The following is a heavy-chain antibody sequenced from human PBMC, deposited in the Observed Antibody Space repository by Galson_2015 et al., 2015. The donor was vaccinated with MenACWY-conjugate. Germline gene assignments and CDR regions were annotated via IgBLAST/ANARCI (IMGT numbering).Heavy chain of an antibody. CDR1: GGSISSSSYY. CDR2: IYYSGST. D-gene: IGHD1-26*01. Sequence: ETLSLTCTVSGGSISSSSYYWGWIRQPPGKGLEWIGSIYYSGSTYYNPSLKSRVTISVDTSKNQFSLKLSSVTAADTAVYYCARGGGSYSYYYYGMDVWGQGTTVTVSS. CDR3: ARGGGSYSYYYYGMDV. V-gene: IGHV4-39*07. J-gene: IGHJ6*02.